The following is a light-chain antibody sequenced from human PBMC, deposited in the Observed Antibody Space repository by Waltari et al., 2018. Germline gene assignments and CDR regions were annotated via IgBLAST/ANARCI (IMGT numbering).Light chain of an antibody. V-gene: IGLV3-1*01. Sequence: SYELTQPPSVSVSPGQTASITCSGAKLGDKYACWYQQKPGQSPLLVIYQDSKRPSGIPERFSGSNSGNTATLTISGTQAMDEADYYCQAWDSRTVVFGGGTKLTVL. CDR2: QDS. CDR1: KLGDKY. CDR3: QAWDSRTVV. J-gene: IGLJ2*01.